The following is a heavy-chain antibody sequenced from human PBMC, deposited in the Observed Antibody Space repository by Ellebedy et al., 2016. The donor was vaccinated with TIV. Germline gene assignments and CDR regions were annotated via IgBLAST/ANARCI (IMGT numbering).Heavy chain of an antibody. CDR2: VNSNGGTM. CDR3: ARDNWNDADAFDI. J-gene: IGHJ3*02. V-gene: IGHV3-48*04. D-gene: IGHD1-20*01. CDR1: GFIFNKFG. Sequence: GESLKISCAASGFIFNKFGMNWVRQAPGKGPEWVSYVNSNGGTMYYADSVKGRFTISRDNAKDSLYLEMNSLRAEDTAVYYCARDNWNDADAFDIWGQGKMVTVSS.